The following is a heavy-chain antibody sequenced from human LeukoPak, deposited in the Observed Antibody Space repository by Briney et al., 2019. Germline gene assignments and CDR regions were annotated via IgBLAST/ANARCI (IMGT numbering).Heavy chain of an antibody. V-gene: IGHV4-4*07. CDR1: GGSISSYY. CDR3: ARDLWFGELSPLYYYYYMDV. D-gene: IGHD3-10*01. J-gene: IGHJ6*03. CDR2: IYTSGST. Sequence: SETLSLTCTVSGGSISSYYWSWIRQPAGKGLEWIGRIYTSGSTNYNPSLKSRVTMSVDTSKNQFSLKLSSVTAADTAVYYCARDLWFGELSPLYYYYYMDVWGKGTTVTISS.